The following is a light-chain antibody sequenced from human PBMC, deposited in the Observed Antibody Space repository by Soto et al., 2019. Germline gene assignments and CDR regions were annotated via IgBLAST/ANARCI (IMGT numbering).Light chain of an antibody. CDR1: QTISSW. CDR3: QQSYSTPIT. CDR2: KAS. J-gene: IGKJ1*01. Sequence: DIQMTQSPSTLSGSVGDRVTITCRASQTISSWLAWYQQKPGKAPKLLIYKASTLKSGVPSRFSGSGSGTDFTLTINSLQPEDFATYYCQQSYSTPITFGQGTKVDIK. V-gene: IGKV1-5*03.